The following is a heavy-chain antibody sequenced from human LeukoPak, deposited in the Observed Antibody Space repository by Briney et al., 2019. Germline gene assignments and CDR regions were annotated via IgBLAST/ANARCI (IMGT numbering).Heavy chain of an antibody. D-gene: IGHD6-19*01. V-gene: IGHV3-7*01. Sequence: PGGSLRLSCAASGFTFSSYWMNWVRQAPGKGLEWVANIKQDGSEKFYVDSVRGRFTISRDNTKNSLYLQMNSLRAEDTALYYCARPRRQWLVLDAFDIWGQGTMVPVSS. J-gene: IGHJ3*02. CDR1: GFTFSSYW. CDR3: ARPRRQWLVLDAFDI. CDR2: IKQDGSEK.